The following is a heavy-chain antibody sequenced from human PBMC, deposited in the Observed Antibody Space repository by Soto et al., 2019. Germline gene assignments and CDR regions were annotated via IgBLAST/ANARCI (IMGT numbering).Heavy chain of an antibody. Sequence: ASVKVSCKASGYTFTSYDINWVRQATGQGLEWMGWMNPNSGNTGYAQKFQGRVTMTRNTSISTAYMELSSLRSEDTAVYYCAGTTYYYDSSGYYLDWFDPWGQGTLVTVSS. CDR3: AGTTYYYDSSGYYLDWFDP. CDR1: GYTFTSYD. J-gene: IGHJ5*02. CDR2: MNPNSGNT. D-gene: IGHD3-22*01. V-gene: IGHV1-8*01.